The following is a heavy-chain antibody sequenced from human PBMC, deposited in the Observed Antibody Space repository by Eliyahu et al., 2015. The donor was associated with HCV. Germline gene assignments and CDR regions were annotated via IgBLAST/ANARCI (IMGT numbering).Heavy chain of an antibody. D-gene: IGHD3-10*01. CDR2: IYWNDDK. J-gene: IGHJ4*02. Sequence: QITLKESGPTLVKPTQTLTLTCTFSGFXLSTSGVGVXWIRQPPGKALEWLALIYWNDDKRYSPSLKSRLTITKDTSKNQVVLTMTNMDPVDTATYYCAHSLSTRGGYGSGSPKDVYDYWGQGTLVTVSS. V-gene: IGHV2-5*01. CDR3: AHSLSTRGGYGSGSPKDVYDY. CDR1: GFXLSTSGVG.